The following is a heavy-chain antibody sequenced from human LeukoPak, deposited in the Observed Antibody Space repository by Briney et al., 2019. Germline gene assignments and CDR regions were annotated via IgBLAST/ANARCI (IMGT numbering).Heavy chain of an antibody. CDR2: ISGSGGST. CDR1: GFTFSSYG. D-gene: IGHD5-18*01. Sequence: SGGTLRLSCAASGFTFSSYGMSWVRQAPGKGLEWVSAISGSGGSTYYADSVKGRFTISRDNSKNTLYLQMNSLRAEDTAVYYCAKAAIYSYGADYFDYWGQGTLVTVSS. J-gene: IGHJ4*02. CDR3: AKAAIYSYGADYFDY. V-gene: IGHV3-23*01.